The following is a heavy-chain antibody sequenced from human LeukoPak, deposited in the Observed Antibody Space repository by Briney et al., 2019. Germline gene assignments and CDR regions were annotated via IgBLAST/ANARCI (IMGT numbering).Heavy chain of an antibody. V-gene: IGHV4-34*01. Sequence: SETLSLTCAVYGGSFSGYYWSWIRQPPGKGLEWIGEINHSGSTNYNPSLKSRVTISVDTSKNQFSLKLSSVTAADTAVYYCARGPRSSLLNYWGQGTLVTVSS. CDR3: ARGPRSSLLNY. CDR1: GGSFSGYY. J-gene: IGHJ4*02. CDR2: INHSGST. D-gene: IGHD6-6*01.